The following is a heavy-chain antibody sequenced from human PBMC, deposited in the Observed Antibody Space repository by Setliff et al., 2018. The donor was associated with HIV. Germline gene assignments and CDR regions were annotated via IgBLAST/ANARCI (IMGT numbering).Heavy chain of an antibody. D-gene: IGHD2-15*01. CDR2: MNPNSGNT. V-gene: IGHV1-8*01. Sequence: GASVKVSCKASGYTFTSYDINWVRQATGQGLEWMGWMNPNSGNTGYAQKFQGRVTMTRNTSISTAYMELSSLRSEDTAVYYCTTGLPLFCSGGSCLFDFWGQGTLVTVSS. J-gene: IGHJ4*02. CDR1: GYTFTSYD. CDR3: TTGLPLFCSGGSCLFDF.